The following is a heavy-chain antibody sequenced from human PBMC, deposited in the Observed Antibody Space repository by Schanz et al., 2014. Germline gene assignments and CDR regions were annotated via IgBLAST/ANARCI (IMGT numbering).Heavy chain of an antibody. V-gene: IGHV3-48*04. Sequence: EVKLLESGGTLVRPGGSLRLSCAASGFTFSTYAMAWVRQAPGKGLEWISYITYNGGTIYYADSVKGRFTISRDNSKNSLYLQMNSLRAEDTAVYYCARIGGSVFDYWAQGTLVTVSS. CDR2: ITYNGGTI. D-gene: IGHD3-10*01. CDR1: GFTFSTYA. J-gene: IGHJ4*02. CDR3: ARIGGSVFDY.